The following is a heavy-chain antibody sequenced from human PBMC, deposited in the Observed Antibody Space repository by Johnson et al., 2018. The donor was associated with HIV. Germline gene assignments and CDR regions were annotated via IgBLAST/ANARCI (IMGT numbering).Heavy chain of an antibody. V-gene: IGHV3-66*01. D-gene: IGHD4-11*01. J-gene: IGHJ3*02. Sequence: MQLVESGGGLVQPGGSLRLSCPASGFTVSSNYMSWVRQAPGKGLEWVSVIYSGGSTYYADSVKGRFTISRDNSKNTLYLQMNSLRAEDTAVYYCARIDYSNYEEAFDIWGQGTMVTVSS. CDR3: ARIDYSNYEEAFDI. CDR2: IYSGGST. CDR1: GFTVSSNY.